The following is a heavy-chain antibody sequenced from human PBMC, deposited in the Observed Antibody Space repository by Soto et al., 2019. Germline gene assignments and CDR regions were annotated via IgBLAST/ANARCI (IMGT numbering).Heavy chain of an antibody. D-gene: IGHD5-12*01. CDR1: GFTIRNYA. Sequence: EVQVLESGGGLVQPGGSLRLSCAASGFTIRNYAMSWVRQAPGKGLEWVAGISGTTDRTYYRDSVEGRFTIFKDTSKNTLYLEMKSLRAEDTALYRCEGSWTWGQGTLVTVSS. V-gene: IGHV3-23*02. J-gene: IGHJ1*01. CDR2: ISGTTDRT. CDR3: EGSWT.